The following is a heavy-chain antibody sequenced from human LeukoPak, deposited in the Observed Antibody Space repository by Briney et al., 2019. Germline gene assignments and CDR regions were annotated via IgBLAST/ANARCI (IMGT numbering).Heavy chain of an antibody. CDR2: TYTSGST. J-gene: IGHJ4*02. Sequence: PSQTLSLTCTVSGGSISSGSYYWSWIRQPAGKGLEWIGRTYTSGSTNYNPSLKSRVTISVDTSKNQFSLKLSSVTAADTAVYYCARENLRYFDWFLFDYWGQGTLVTVSS. CDR1: GGSISSGSYY. CDR3: ARENLRYFDWFLFDY. D-gene: IGHD3-9*01. V-gene: IGHV4-61*02.